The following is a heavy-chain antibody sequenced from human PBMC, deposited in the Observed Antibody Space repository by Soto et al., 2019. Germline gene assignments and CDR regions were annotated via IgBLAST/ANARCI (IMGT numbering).Heavy chain of an antibody. CDR3: ARVGTPYHIEV. J-gene: IGHJ6*03. V-gene: IGHV3-21*01. CDR2: ITSSSRYT. Sequence: PGGSLRLSCAASGFTFSSYTMNWVRQAPGKGLEWVSSITSSSRYTYYADSVKGRFTISRDNAKDSLNLQMNSLRAEDTAVYYCARVGTPYHIEVWGKGTTVTVSS. CDR1: GFTFSSYT.